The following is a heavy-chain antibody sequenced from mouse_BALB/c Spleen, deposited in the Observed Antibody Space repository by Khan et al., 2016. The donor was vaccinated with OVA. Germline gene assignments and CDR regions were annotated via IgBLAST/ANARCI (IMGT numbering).Heavy chain of an antibody. CDR3: GRDGGHYFGYDAMEY. CDR2: IRNKANYYTT. Sequence: EVELVESGGGLVQPGGSLRLSCATSGFTFTDYYMSWVRQPPGKALEWLGFIRNKANYYTTEYITSVKGRFTISRDNSQSILYLQMNTLRAEDSAAYYWGRDGGHYFGYDAMEYWGQGTSVTVSS. CDR1: GFTFTDYY. J-gene: IGHJ4*01. V-gene: IGHV7-3*02. D-gene: IGHD1-2*01.